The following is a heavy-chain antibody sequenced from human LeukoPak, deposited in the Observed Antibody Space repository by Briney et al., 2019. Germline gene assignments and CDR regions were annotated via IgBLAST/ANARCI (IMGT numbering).Heavy chain of an antibody. CDR3: AKANSYGYRLCFDY. CDR1: GFTFSSYA. CDR2: ISGSGGST. Sequence: GGSLRLSCAASGFTFSSYAMSWVRQAPGKGLEWVSAISGSGGSTYYADSVKGRLTISRDNSKNTLYLQMNSLRAEDTAVYYCAKANSYGYRLCFDYWGQGTLVTVSS. V-gene: IGHV3-23*01. D-gene: IGHD5-18*01. J-gene: IGHJ4*02.